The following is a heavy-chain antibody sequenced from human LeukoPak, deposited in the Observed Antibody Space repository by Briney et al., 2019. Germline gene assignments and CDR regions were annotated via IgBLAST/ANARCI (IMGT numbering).Heavy chain of an antibody. CDR3: ARGRYDSSGYYRLIHFDY. V-gene: IGHV4-31*03. Sequence: PSETLSLTCTVFGGSISSGGYYWSWIRQHPGKGLEWIGHIYYSGSTYYNPSLKSRVTISVDTSKNQFSLKLSSVTPADTAVYYCARGRYDSSGYYRLIHFDYWGQGTLVTVSS. D-gene: IGHD3-22*01. CDR2: IYYSGST. CDR1: GGSISSGGYY. J-gene: IGHJ4*02.